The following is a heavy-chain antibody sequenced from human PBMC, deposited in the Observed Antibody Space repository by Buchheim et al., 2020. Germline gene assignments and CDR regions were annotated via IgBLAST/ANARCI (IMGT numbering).Heavy chain of an antibody. CDR2: ISAGSGAGT. J-gene: IGHJ4*02. V-gene: IGHV3-23*01. CDR1: GFTFSSDA. CDR3: AKDDPSDY. Sequence: EVQLLESGGDLVQPGGSLRLSCATSGFTFSSDAMSWVRQAPGKGLEWVSRISAGSGAGTYYADSVKGRFTISRDNSMDTLDLQMNSLRAEDTAVYYCAKDDPSDYWGQGTL.